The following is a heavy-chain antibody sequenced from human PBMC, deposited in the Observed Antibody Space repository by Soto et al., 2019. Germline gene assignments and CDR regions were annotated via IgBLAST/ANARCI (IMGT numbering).Heavy chain of an antibody. D-gene: IGHD5-12*01. CDR2: IIPIFGTA. Sequence: QVQLVQSGAEVKKPGSSVKVSCKASGGTFSSYAISWVRQAPGQGLEWMGGIIPIFGTANYAQKFQGRVRIPGDESTSAADMGLSSLRSEDTAVYCCARKREMATDRYYYYYGMDVWGQGTTVTVSS. V-gene: IGHV1-69*12. CDR1: GGTFSSYA. CDR3: ARKREMATDRYYYYYGMDV. J-gene: IGHJ6*02.